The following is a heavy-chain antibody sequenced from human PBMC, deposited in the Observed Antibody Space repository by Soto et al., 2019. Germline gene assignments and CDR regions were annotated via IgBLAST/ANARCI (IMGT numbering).Heavy chain of an antibody. D-gene: IGHD3-22*01. CDR1: GYTFTGYY. V-gene: IGHV1-2*02. CDR2: INPNSGGT. J-gene: IGHJ4*02. Sequence: GASVKVSCKASGYTFTGYYMHWVRQAPGQGLEWMGWINPNSGGTNYAQKFQGRVTMTRDTSISTAYMELSRLRSDDTAVYYCAREGYYYDSSGYRPFNYWGQGTLVTVSS. CDR3: AREGYYYDSSGYRPFNY.